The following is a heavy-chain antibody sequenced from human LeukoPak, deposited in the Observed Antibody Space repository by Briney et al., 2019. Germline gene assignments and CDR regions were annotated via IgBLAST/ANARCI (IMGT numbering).Heavy chain of an antibody. Sequence: PSETLSLTCTVSGGSISTYYWTWIRQPPGKGLEWIGYIYYSGSTNYNPSLKSRVTISVDTSKNQFSLKLSSVTAADTAVYYCAREPIPSSGYPPPFDYWGQGTLVTVSS. CDR1: GGSISTYY. CDR3: AREPIPSSGYPPPFDY. J-gene: IGHJ4*02. D-gene: IGHD3-22*01. CDR2: IYYSGST. V-gene: IGHV4-59*12.